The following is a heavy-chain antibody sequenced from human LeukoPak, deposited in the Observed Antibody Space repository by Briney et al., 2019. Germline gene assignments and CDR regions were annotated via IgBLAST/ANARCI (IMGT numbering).Heavy chain of an antibody. V-gene: IGHV1-69*04. CDR1: GGTFSSYA. J-gene: IGHJ4*02. CDR2: IIPILGIA. CDR3: ARGQQQSDY. D-gene: IGHD6-13*01. Sequence: SVKVSCKASGGTFSSYAISWVRQAPGQGLEWMGRIIPILGIANYAQKFQGRVTITADKSTSTAYMELRSLRSDDTAVYCCARGQQQSDYWGQGTLVTVSS.